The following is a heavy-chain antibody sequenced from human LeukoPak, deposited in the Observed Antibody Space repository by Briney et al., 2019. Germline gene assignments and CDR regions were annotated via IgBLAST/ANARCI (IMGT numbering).Heavy chain of an antibody. CDR1: GFTFSDYS. CDR3: ARDHYDWNYLLESDY. D-gene: IGHD1-7*01. J-gene: IGHJ4*02. Sequence: PGGSLRLSCVASGFTFSDYSLNWVRQAPGKGLEWVANIKQDGSEKYYVDSVKGRFTISRDNAKNSLYLQMNSLRAEDTAVYYCARDHYDWNYLLESDYWGQGTLVTVSS. CDR2: IKQDGSEK. V-gene: IGHV3-7*01.